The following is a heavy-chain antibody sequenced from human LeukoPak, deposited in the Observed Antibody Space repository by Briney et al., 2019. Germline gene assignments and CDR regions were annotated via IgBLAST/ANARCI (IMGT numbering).Heavy chain of an antibody. V-gene: IGHV4-39*07. D-gene: IGHD3-16*01. CDR3: ARDSRGGGPDFDY. CDR1: GDSFASVTDY. J-gene: IGHJ4*02. Sequence: SETLSLTCTVSGDSFASVTDYWAWIRQPPGKGLEWIASGDYSGGTYNPSLESRVAISADMSKNQISLKLTSVTGADTAVYYCARDSRGGGPDFDYWGQGTLVTVSS. CDR2: GDYSGGT.